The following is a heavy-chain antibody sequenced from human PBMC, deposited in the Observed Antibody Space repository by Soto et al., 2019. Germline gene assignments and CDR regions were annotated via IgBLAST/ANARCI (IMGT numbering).Heavy chain of an antibody. Sequence: GGSLRLSCAASGFTFSCCAMSWVRQAPGKGLDYVSTIHGDGDYIHYLDSVKGRFTISRDNAKNSLYLQMNSLRAEDTAVYYCARDGCSGSNCLNWFDPWGQGTLVTVSS. CDR2: IHGDGDYI. J-gene: IGHJ5*02. V-gene: IGHV3-23*01. CDR3: ARDGCSGSNCLNWFDP. D-gene: IGHD2-15*01. CDR1: GFTFSCCA.